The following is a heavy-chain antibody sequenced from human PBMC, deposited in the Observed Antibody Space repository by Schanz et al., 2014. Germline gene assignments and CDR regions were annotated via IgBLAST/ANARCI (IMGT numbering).Heavy chain of an antibody. CDR3: ARDAADFYDILTEEDY. J-gene: IGHJ4*02. CDR2: ISVYNHNK. Sequence: GPGVKKPGATVKVSCKASGYIFINSGISWVRQAPGQGLEWMGWISVYNHNKEYDQKFQGRVTMTTDTSTSTAYMALTDLRSDDTAVYYCARDAADFYDILTEEDYWGQGTLVTVSS. V-gene: IGHV1-18*01. CDR1: GYIFINSG. D-gene: IGHD3-9*01.